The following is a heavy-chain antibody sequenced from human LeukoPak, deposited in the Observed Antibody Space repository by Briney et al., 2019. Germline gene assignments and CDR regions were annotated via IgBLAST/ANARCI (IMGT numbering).Heavy chain of an antibody. D-gene: IGHD5-12*01. J-gene: IGHJ6*02. CDR3: ARHGAGYDATIGPYYYYGMDV. CDR2: IYHSGST. CDR1: GYSISSGYY. Sequence: PSETLSLTCTVSGYSISSGYYWGWIRQPPGKGLEWIGSIYHSGSTYYNPSLKSRVTISVDTSKNQFSLKLSSVTAADTAVYYCARHGAGYDATIGPYYYYGMDVWGQGTTVTVSS. V-gene: IGHV4-38-2*02.